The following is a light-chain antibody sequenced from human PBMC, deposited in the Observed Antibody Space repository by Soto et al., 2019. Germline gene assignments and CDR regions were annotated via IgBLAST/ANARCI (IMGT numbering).Light chain of an antibody. V-gene: IGKV1-39*01. CDR3: QQNYNTPIT. CDR1: QSISKF. CDR2: AAS. Sequence: DFELTQSPSSLSAFVGDRVSISCRASQSISKFLSWYQQRPGTAPKLLIYAASSLESGVPSRFSGSGSGTDFTLTISSLQPEDFATYYCQQNYNTPITFGQGIRLEIK. J-gene: IGKJ5*01.